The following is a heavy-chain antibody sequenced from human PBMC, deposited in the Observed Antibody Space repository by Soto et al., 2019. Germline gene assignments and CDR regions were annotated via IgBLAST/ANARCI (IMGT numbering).Heavy chain of an antibody. D-gene: IGHD3-16*01. V-gene: IGHV4-30-4*01. CDR2: IYNSGST. Sequence: QVQLQESGPGLVKPSQTLSLTCTVSGGSISNDYYWNWIRQPPGKGLEWIGFIYNSGSTYYNPSLKSRVTISIDTSKNQFSLKLTSVTAADTAVYYGARNDYDYVWESPGGDAFDVWGQGTMVTVSS. CDR3: ARNDYDYVWESPGGDAFDV. CDR1: GGSISNDYY. J-gene: IGHJ3*01.